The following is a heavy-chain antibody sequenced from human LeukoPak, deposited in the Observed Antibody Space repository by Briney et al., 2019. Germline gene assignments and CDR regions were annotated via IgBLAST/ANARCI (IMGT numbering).Heavy chain of an antibody. Sequence: GGSLRLSCTVSGFSFSGYAFTWVRQAPGKGLEFVSSISVTGSNIYYADSVKGRFTFTRDNSKNTLDLQMNSLRSEDTAVYFCARDRTRSVGSGLGRTLMLVYWGQGTLVTVSS. CDR3: ARDRTRSVGSGLGRTLMLVY. V-gene: IGHV3-23*01. J-gene: IGHJ4*02. CDR1: GFSFSGYA. D-gene: IGHD6-6*01. CDR2: ISVTGSNI.